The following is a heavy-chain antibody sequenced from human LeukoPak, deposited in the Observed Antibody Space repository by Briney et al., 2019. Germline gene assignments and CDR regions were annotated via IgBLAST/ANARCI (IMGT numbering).Heavy chain of an antibody. CDR1: GGSISSGVYY. V-gene: IGHV4-30-4*08. Sequence: SETLSLTCTVSGGSISSGVYYWSWIRQHPGKGLEWIGYIYYSGSTYYNPSLKSRVTISVDTSKNQFSLKLSSVTAADTAVYYCARLDYDFWKGSAYYYGMDVWGQGTTVTVSS. J-gene: IGHJ6*02. D-gene: IGHD3-3*01. CDR3: ARLDYDFWKGSAYYYGMDV. CDR2: IYYSGST.